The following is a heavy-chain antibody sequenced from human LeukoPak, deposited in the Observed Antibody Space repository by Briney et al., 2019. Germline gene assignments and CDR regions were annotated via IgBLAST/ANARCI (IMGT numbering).Heavy chain of an antibody. V-gene: IGHV3-74*01. CDR1: GFTFSSYW. CDR3: ATFTERENYHYPANL. D-gene: IGHD3-16*02. CDR2: INSDGSST. J-gene: IGHJ4*02. Sequence: GGSLRLSCAASGFTFSSYWMHWVRQAPGKGLVWVARINSDGSSTNYAESVKGRFTISRDNAKNTLYLQMNSLRAEDTAVYYCATFTERENYHYPANLWGQGTLVIVS.